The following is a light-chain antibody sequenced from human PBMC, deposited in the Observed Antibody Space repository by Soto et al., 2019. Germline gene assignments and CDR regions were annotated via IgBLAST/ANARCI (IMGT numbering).Light chain of an antibody. Sequence: EIVLTQSPGTLSLSPGERATLSCRASQSVSSSYLAWYQQKPGQAPRLLIYGASGRATGIPDRFSGSGSGTDFPLTISRLEPEDFAVYSCQQYGSSPTWTFGQGTKVEIK. V-gene: IGKV3-20*01. J-gene: IGKJ1*01. CDR3: QQYGSSPTWT. CDR2: GAS. CDR1: QSVSSSY.